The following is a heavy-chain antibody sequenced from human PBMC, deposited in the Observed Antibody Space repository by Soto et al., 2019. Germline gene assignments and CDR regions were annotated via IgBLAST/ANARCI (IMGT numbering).Heavy chain of an antibody. CDR1: GGSIRKYY. CDR2: IYYSGST. D-gene: IGHD6-25*01. Sequence: SETLSLTCTVSGGSIRKYYWSWIRQPPGKGLEWIGYIYYSGSTNYNPSLKSRVTISVDTSKNQFSLKLTSMIAADTAVYYCATKRTYSSGGPIDYWGQGTLVTVSS. V-gene: IGHV4-59*01. CDR3: ATKRTYSSGGPIDY. J-gene: IGHJ4*02.